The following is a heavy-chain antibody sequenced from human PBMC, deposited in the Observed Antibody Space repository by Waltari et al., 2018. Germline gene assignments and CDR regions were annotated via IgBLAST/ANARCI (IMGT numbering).Heavy chain of an antibody. J-gene: IGHJ4*02. Sequence: EVQLVESGGALVQPGGSLRLSCAASGFTFSNYWMDLVRQAPGGGRGLGVSIKQRGNEKNYGDSVRGRFTISRDDAKKSVYLELNSLRADDTAVYYCARDLRSWPYYLDYWGQGTLVTVSS. CDR1: GFTFSNYW. CDR3: ARDLRSWPYYLDY. D-gene: IGHD6-13*01. V-gene: IGHV3-7*01. CDR2: IKQRGNEK.